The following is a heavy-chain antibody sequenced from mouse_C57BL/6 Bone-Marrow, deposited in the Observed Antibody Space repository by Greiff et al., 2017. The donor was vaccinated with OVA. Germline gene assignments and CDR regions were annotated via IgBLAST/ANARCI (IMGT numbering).Heavy chain of an antibody. J-gene: IGHJ2*01. CDR2: IDPSDSYT. Sequence: QVQLQQPGAELVRPGTSVKLSCKASGYTFTSYWMHWVKQRPGQGLEWIGVIDPSDSYTNYNQKFKGKATLTVDTSSSTAYMQLSSLTSEDSAVYYCARGYYGPFDYWGQGTTLTVSS. CDR3: ARGYYGPFDY. V-gene: IGHV1-59*01. D-gene: IGHD1-1*01. CDR1: GYTFTSYW.